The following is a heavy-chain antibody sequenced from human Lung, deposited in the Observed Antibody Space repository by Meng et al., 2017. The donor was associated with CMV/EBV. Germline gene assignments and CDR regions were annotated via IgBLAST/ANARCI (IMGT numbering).Heavy chain of an antibody. CDR2: IYHSGST. J-gene: IGHJ4*02. CDR3: ASFPPPGKQWLVTDY. CDR1: GGSISSSNW. V-gene: IGHV4-4*02. Sequence: QGQLQGSGPGLGTPSWTLSLPCAVSGGSISSSNWWSWVRQPPGKGLEWIGEIYHSGSTNYNPSLKSRVTISVDKSKNQFSLKLSSVTAADTAVYYCASFPPPGKQWLVTDYWGQGTLVTVSS. D-gene: IGHD6-19*01.